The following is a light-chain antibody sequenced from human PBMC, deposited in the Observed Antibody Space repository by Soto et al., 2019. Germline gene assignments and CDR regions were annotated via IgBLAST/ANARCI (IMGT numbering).Light chain of an antibody. CDR1: QSISSY. CDR2: AAS. J-gene: IGKJ2*01. CDR3: QQYNSYPYT. Sequence: DIQMTQSPSSLSASVGDRVTITCRASQSISSYLNWYQQKPGKAPKLLIYAASSLQSGVPSGFSGSGSGTEFTLTISSLQPDDFATYYCQQYNSYPYTFGQGTKLEIK. V-gene: IGKV1-39*01.